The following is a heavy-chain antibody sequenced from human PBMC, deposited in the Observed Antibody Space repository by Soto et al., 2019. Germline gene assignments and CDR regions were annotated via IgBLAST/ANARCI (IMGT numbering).Heavy chain of an antibody. J-gene: IGHJ4*02. Sequence: SETLSLTCTVSGDSISSSSYYWGWIRQPPGKGLEWIGSIYYSGSIYYNPSLKSRVTISVDTSKNQFSLKLSSVTAADTAVYYCARQLRNYFDYWGQGTLVTVSS. D-gene: IGHD5-12*01. CDR3: ARQLRNYFDY. V-gene: IGHV4-39*01. CDR2: IYYSGSI. CDR1: GDSISSSSYY.